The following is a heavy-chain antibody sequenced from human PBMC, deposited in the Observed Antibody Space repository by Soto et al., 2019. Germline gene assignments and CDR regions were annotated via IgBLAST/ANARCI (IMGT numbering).Heavy chain of an antibody. V-gene: IGHV4-31*03. Sequence: SETLSLTCTVSGGSISSGGYYWSWIRQHPGKGLEWIGYIYYSGSPYYNPSLKSRVTISVDTSKNHFSLKLSSVTAADTAVYYCARDHDYGPNWFDPWGQGTLVTVSS. D-gene: IGHD4-17*01. CDR1: GGSISSGGYY. CDR2: IYYSGSP. CDR3: ARDHDYGPNWFDP. J-gene: IGHJ5*02.